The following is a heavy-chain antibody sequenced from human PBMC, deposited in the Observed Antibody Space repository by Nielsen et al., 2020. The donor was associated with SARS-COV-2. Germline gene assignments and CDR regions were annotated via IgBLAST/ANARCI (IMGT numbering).Heavy chain of an antibody. CDR3: AREGFGGGTTDY. CDR1: GGTFSSYA. J-gene: IGHJ4*02. CDR2: IIPIFGTA. D-gene: IGHD1-14*01. V-gene: IGHV1-69*05. Sequence: SVKVSCKASGGTFSSYAISWVRQAPGQGLEWMGGIIPIFGTANYAQNLQGRVTMTTDTSTNTADMELRSLTSDDTAVYYCAREGFGGGTTDYWGQGTLVTVSS.